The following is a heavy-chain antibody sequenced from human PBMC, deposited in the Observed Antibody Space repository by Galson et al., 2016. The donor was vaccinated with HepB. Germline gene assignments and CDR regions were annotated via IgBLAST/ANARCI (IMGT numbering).Heavy chain of an antibody. J-gene: IGHJ5*02. Sequence: SLRLSCAASGFNFNIYAMAWVRQAPGKGLQWVSAISPRGTDTYYADSVMGRFSISRDNSKTTVCLQMDSLRAEDTAVYYCARDTYGAFDPWGQGALVTVSS. CDR3: ARDTYGAFDP. V-gene: IGHV3-23*01. CDR1: GFNFNIYA. CDR2: ISPRGTDT. D-gene: IGHD2-8*01.